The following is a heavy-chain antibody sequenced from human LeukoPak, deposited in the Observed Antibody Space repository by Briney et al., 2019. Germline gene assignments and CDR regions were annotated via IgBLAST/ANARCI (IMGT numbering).Heavy chain of an antibody. Sequence: PSETLSLTCTVSGGSISSGSYYWSWIRQPAGKGLEWIGRIYTSGSTNYNPSLKSRVTISVDTSKNPCSLKLSSVTAADTAVYYCARPQGPTAMVAFDIWGQGTMVTVSS. V-gene: IGHV4-61*02. J-gene: IGHJ3*02. CDR3: ARPQGPTAMVAFDI. CDR1: GGSISSGSYY. CDR2: IYTSGST. D-gene: IGHD2-2*01.